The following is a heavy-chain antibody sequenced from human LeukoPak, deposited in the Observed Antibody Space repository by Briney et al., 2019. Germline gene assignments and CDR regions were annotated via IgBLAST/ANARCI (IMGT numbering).Heavy chain of an antibody. J-gene: IGHJ6*02. V-gene: IGHV3-73*01. CDR1: GFTFSGSA. CDR2: IRSKANSYAT. CDR3: GPLVVAITDYYYGMDV. Sequence: GGSLRLSCAASGFTFSGSAMHWVRQASGKGLEWVGRIRSKANSYATAYAASVKGRFTISRDDSKNTAYLQMNSLRAEDTAVYYCGPLVVAITDYYYGMDVWGQGTTVTVSS. D-gene: IGHD3-22*01.